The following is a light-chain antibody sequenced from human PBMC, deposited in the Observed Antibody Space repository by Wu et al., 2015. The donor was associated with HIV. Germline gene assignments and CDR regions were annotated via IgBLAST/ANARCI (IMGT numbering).Light chain of an antibody. V-gene: IGKV1-5*03. J-gene: IGKJ2*01. CDR3: QQYHSYT. CDR1: QSINDW. CDR2: KAS. Sequence: DIQMTQSPSTLPASVGDRVTITCRASQSINDWLAWYQQKPGKAPKLLIYKASILESGVPSRFRASGSGTEFTLTISSLQPDDFATYYCQQYHSYTFGQGTKLEIK.